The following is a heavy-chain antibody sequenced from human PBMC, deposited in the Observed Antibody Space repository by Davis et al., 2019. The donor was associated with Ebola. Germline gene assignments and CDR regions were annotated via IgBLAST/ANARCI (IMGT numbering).Heavy chain of an antibody. CDR3: AKDRPYYDFWSGYDP. J-gene: IGHJ5*02. Sequence: LSLTCAVYGGSFSDYYMSWIRQAPGKGLEWVSYISSSGSTIYYADSVKGRFTISRDNAKNSLYLQMNSLRAEDTAVYYCAKDRPYYDFWSGYDPWGQGTLVTVSS. V-gene: IGHV3-11*04. D-gene: IGHD3-3*01. CDR2: ISSSGSTI. CDR1: GGSFSDYY.